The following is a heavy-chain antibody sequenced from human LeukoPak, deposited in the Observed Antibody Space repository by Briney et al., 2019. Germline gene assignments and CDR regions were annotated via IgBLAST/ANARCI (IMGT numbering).Heavy chain of an antibody. D-gene: IGHD3-22*01. Sequence: SETLSLTCTVSGGSISSSSYYWGWIRQPPGKGLEWIGSIYYSGSTYYNPSLKSRVTISVDTSKNQFSLKLSSVTAADTAVYYCARGDRVIDYWGQGTLVTVSS. CDR3: ARGDRVIDY. CDR1: GGSISSSSYY. CDR2: IYYSGST. V-gene: IGHV4-39*07. J-gene: IGHJ4*02.